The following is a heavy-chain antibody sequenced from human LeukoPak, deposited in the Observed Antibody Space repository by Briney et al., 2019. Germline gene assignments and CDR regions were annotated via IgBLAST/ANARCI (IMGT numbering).Heavy chain of an antibody. V-gene: IGHV1-8*01. D-gene: IGHD5-12*01. CDR1: GYTLTSYD. CDR3: ARGVATDH. CDR2: MNPNSGNI. J-gene: IGHJ4*02. Sequence: ASVKVSCKASGYTLTSYDINWIRQATGQGLEWMGWMNPNSGNIGYEQKFQGRVTMTRNTSISTAYMELSSLRSEDTAVYYCARGVATDHWGQGTLVTVSS.